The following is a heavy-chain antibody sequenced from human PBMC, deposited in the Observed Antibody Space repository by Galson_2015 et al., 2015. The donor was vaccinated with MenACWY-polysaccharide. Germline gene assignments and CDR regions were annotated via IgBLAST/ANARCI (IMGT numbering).Heavy chain of an antibody. D-gene: IGHD5-18*01. J-gene: IGHJ6*02. CDR3: ARNSYGRYYYYGMDV. CDR2: IYYSGST. V-gene: IGHV4-39*01. Sequence: SETLSLTCTVSGGSISSSSYYWGWIRQPPGKGLEWIGSIYYSGSTYYNPSLKSRVTISVDTSKNQFSLKLSSVTAADTAVYYCARNSYGRYYYYGMDVWGQGTTVTVSS. CDR1: GGSISSSSYY.